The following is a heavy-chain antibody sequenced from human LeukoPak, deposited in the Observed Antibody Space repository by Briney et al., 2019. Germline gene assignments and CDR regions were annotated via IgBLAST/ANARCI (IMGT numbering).Heavy chain of an antibody. Sequence: NSSETLPLTCAVYGGSFRGYYWGWIRQPPGKGLEWIGEINHSGSTNYNPSLKSRVTISVDTSKNQFSLKLSSVTAADTAVYYCASRRLYYDILTGYSENFDYWGQGALVTVSS. CDR2: INHSGST. J-gene: IGHJ4*02. D-gene: IGHD3-9*01. V-gene: IGHV4-34*01. CDR3: ASRRLYYDILTGYSENFDY. CDR1: GGSFRGYY.